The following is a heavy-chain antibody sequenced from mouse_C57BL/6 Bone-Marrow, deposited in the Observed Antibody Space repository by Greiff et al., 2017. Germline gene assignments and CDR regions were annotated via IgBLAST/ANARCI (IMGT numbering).Heavy chain of an antibody. CDR3: AINDYDSDWYFDV. CDR2: IDPSDSYT. J-gene: IGHJ1*03. V-gene: IGHV1-69*01. D-gene: IGHD2-4*01. CDR1: GYTFTSYW. Sequence: QVQLQQPGAELVMPGASVKLSCKASGYTFTSYWMHWVKQRPGQGLEWIGEIDPSDSYTNYNQKFKGKSTLTVDKSSSTAYMQLSSLTSEDSAVYFCAINDYDSDWYFDVLGTGTTVTVSS.